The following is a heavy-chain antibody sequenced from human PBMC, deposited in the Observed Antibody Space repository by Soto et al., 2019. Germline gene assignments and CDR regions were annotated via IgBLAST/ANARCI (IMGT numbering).Heavy chain of an antibody. CDR3: ARHATRLVSFDY. V-gene: IGHV4-39*01. CDR2: IYYSGST. CDR1: GGSISSSSYY. D-gene: IGHD6-19*01. Sequence: SETLSLTCTVSGGSISSSSYYWGWIRQPPGKGLEWIGSIYYSGSTYYNPSLKSRVTISVDTSKNQFSLKLSSVTAADTAVYYCARHATRLVSFDYWGQGTLVTAPQ. J-gene: IGHJ4*02.